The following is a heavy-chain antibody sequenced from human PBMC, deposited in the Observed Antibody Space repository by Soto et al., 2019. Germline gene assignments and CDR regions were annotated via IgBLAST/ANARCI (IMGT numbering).Heavy chain of an antibody. CDR3: ARDFQTGTTSSYYYGMDV. Sequence: PSETLSLTCAVYGGSFSGYYWSWIRQPPGKGLEWIGEINHSGSTNYNPSLKSRVTMTRDTSISTAYMELSRLRSDDTAVYYCARDFQTGTTSSYYYGMDVWGQGTTVTVSS. V-gene: IGHV4-34*10. CDR2: INHSGST. J-gene: IGHJ6*02. CDR1: GGSFSGYY. D-gene: IGHD1-7*01.